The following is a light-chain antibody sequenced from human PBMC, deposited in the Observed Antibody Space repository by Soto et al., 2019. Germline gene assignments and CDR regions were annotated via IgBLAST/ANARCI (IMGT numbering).Light chain of an antibody. V-gene: IGKV1-12*01. J-gene: IGKJ4*01. CDR1: QDISRW. CDR2: GAS. CDR3: QQANMCPVS. Sequence: DIQMTQSPSSVSASVGDRVTITCRASQDISRWLAWYQQKPGKAPQLLIYGASNLQSGVPSRFSGSGSGTDFTLTISSLQPEDFATYYCQQANMCPVSCGGGTKVEIK.